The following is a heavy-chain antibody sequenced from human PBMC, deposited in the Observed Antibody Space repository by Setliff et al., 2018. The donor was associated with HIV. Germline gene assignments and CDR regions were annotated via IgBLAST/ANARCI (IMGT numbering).Heavy chain of an antibody. CDR2: IFYSGST. J-gene: IGHJ6*01. D-gene: IGHD3-10*01. V-gene: IGHV4-39*02. CDR1: GGSISRSRNY. CDR3: ARDNSYYYGSGSHYWYGMDV. Sequence: SETLSLTCTVSGGSISRSRNYWGWIRQPPGKGLEWIGSIFYSGSTYYNPSLKSRPTISVGTSKNQFSLKLSSVTAADTAVYYCARDNSYYYGSGSHYWYGMDVWGQGTTVTVSS.